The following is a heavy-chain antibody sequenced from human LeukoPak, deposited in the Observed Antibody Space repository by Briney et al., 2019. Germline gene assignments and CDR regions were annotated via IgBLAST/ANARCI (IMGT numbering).Heavy chain of an antibody. J-gene: IGHJ3*02. D-gene: IGHD3-22*01. Sequence: SETLSLTCTVSGGSISSSSYYWGWIRQPPGKGLEWIGSIYYSGSTYYNPSLKSRVTISVNTSKNQFSLKLSSVTAADTAVYYCARQRGYYDSSGYYLRAFDIWGQGTMVTVSS. V-gene: IGHV4-39*01. CDR1: GGSISSSSYY. CDR3: ARQRGYYDSSGYYLRAFDI. CDR2: IYYSGST.